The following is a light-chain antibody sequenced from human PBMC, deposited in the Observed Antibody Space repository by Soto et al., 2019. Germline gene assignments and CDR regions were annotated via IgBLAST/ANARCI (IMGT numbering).Light chain of an antibody. CDR3: QSYATGLSVLYV. V-gene: IGLV1-40*01. Sequence: QAVVTQPPSVSVAPGQRVTISCTGSSSNIGAGYDVHWYQQLPGTAPKLLIYGNNNRPSGVPDRFSGSKSGTSASLAVTGLQAEDEADYYCQSYATGLSVLYVFGTGTKLTVL. CDR2: GNN. CDR1: SSNIGAGYD. J-gene: IGLJ1*01.